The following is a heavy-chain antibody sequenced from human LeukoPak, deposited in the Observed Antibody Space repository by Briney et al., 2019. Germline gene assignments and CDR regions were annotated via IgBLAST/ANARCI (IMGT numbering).Heavy chain of an antibody. Sequence: SETLSLTCTVSGGSISAFYWSWIRRPAGGGLEWIGRFHISGNTNYNPSLKSRVTMSIDTTNNHFSLKQSSVTAPDTAVYYCARGTWNTGMLSPYYFDYWGQGTLVTVSS. D-gene: IGHD3-16*01. V-gene: IGHV4-4*07. CDR2: FHISGNT. CDR1: GGSISAFY. CDR3: ARGTWNTGMLSPYYFDY. J-gene: IGHJ4*02.